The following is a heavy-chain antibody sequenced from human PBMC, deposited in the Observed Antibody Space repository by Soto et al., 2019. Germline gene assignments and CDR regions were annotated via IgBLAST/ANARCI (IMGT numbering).Heavy chain of an antibody. CDR1: GFTFSRYW. Sequence: EVQLVESGGGLVQPGGSLRLSCAASGFTFSRYWMHWVRQAPGKGLVWVSRINSDGSSTSYADSVKGRFTISRDNAKNTLYLQMNSLRAEDTAVYYCARAGIAAAGPRYFQHWGQGTLVTVSS. CDR2: INSDGSST. V-gene: IGHV3-74*01. D-gene: IGHD6-13*01. CDR3: ARAGIAAAGPRYFQH. J-gene: IGHJ1*01.